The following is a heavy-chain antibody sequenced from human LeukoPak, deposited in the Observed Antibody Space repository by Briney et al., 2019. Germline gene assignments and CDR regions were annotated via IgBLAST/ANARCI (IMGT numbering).Heavy chain of an antibody. Sequence: KPGGSLRLSCAASGFTFSDYYMSWIRQAPGKGLEWVSSISGGSSSMYYADSVKGRFTISRDNAQNSLYLQMNSLRVDDTAVYYCARDAPSWSRDYWGQGTLVTVSS. D-gene: IGHD2-15*01. CDR2: ISGGSSSM. CDR3: ARDAPSWSRDY. CDR1: GFTFSDYY. J-gene: IGHJ4*02. V-gene: IGHV3-11*04.